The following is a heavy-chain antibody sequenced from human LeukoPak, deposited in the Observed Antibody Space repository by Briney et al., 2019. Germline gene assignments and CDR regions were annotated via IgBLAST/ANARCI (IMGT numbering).Heavy chain of an antibody. CDR2: ISAYNGNT. J-gene: IGHJ4*02. V-gene: IGHV1-18*01. CDR3: AREYCSSTSCYPFDY. Sequence: ASVKVSCTASGYTFTSYGISWVRQAPGQGLEWMGWISAYNGNTNYAQKLQGRVTMTTDTSTSTAYMELRSLRSDDTAVYYCAREYCSSTSCYPFDYWGQGTLVTVSS. D-gene: IGHD2-2*01. CDR1: GYTFTSYG.